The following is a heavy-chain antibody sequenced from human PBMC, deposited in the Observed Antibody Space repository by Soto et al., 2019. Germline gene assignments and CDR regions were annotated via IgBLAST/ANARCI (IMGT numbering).Heavy chain of an antibody. CDR3: ARYRFRDTWSKFDY. J-gene: IGHJ4*02. V-gene: IGHV4-31*11. D-gene: IGHD3-16*02. CDR2: ISYSGST. CDR1: GVSISSDAYY. Sequence: QVRLQESGPGLVRPSQTLSLTCAVSGVSISSDAYYWSWIRQHPGKGLEWIGYISYSGSTYYNPALKSRVTMSVDTSKNQFSLKLTSVTAADTAVYYCARYRFRDTWSKFDYWGQGTLVTVSS.